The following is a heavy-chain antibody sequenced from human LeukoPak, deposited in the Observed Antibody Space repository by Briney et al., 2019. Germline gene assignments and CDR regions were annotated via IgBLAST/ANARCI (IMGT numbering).Heavy chain of an antibody. CDR1: GFTFDDYA. J-gene: IGHJ4*02. CDR3: AKTFNRAYTYGPADN. V-gene: IGHV3-9*01. D-gene: IGHD5-18*01. Sequence: GGSLRLSCAASGFTFDDYAMHWVRQAPGKGLEWVSGISWNSGSIGYADSVKGRFTISRDNAKNTLYLQMSSLSAEDTAIYYCAKTFNRAYTYGPADNWGQGTLVTVSS. CDR2: ISWNSGSI.